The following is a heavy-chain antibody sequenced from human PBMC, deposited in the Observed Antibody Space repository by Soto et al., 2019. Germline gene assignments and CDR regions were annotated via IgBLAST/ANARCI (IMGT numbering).Heavy chain of an antibody. Sequence: GGSLRLSCAASGFTFSSYAMSWVRQAPGKGLEWVSAISGSGGSTYYADSVKGRFTISRDNPKNTLYLQMNSLRAEDTAVYYCAKDYFVLPTNPVMDVWGKGTTVTVSS. D-gene: IGHD3-10*01. CDR1: GFTFSSYA. V-gene: IGHV3-23*01. CDR2: ISGSGGST. J-gene: IGHJ6*03. CDR3: AKDYFVLPTNPVMDV.